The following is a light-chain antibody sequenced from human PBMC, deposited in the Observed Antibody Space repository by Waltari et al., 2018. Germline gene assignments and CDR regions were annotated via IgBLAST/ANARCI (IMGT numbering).Light chain of an antibody. CDR1: SSNIGSNT. V-gene: IGLV1-44*01. CDR2: SNN. CDR3: ATWDDSLNGRV. Sequence: QSVLTQPPSASGTPGQRVTISCSGSSSNIGSNTVAWYEQFPGMAPRLLIYSNNERPSAVPDRFSGSKSGSSASLTISGLHFEDEADYYCATWDDSLNGRVFGGGTKLTVL. J-gene: IGLJ3*02.